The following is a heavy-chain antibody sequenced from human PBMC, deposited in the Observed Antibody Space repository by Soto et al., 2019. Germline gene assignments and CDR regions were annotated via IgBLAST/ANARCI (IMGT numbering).Heavy chain of an antibody. V-gene: IGHV1-2*02. CDR2: INPKSDET. J-gene: IGHJ4*02. CDR1: GYTVAANC. Sequence: QVQLVQSGSEVLKPGAAVRVSCRSSGYTVAANCIHWVRQAPGKGLEWLGWINPKSDETKFSQKFQGRVALTKDTASDTVQLDVANLRPKDTDVYYCARGTSRGCYDSWGQGTLITASS. CDR3: ARGTSRGCYDS. D-gene: IGHD5-12*01.